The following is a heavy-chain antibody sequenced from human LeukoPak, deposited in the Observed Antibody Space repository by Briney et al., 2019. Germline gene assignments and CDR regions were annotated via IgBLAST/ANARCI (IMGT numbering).Heavy chain of an antibody. CDR2: INHSGST. J-gene: IGHJ4*02. D-gene: IGHD3-10*01. Sequence: SETLSLTCAVYGGSFSGYYWSWIRQPPGKGLEWIGEINHSGSTNYNPSLKSRVTISVDTSKNQFSLKLSSVTAADTTVYYCARGFYYWPPRESYYFDYWGQGTLVTVSS. V-gene: IGHV4-34*01. CDR3: ARGFYYWPPRESYYFDY. CDR1: GGSFSGYY.